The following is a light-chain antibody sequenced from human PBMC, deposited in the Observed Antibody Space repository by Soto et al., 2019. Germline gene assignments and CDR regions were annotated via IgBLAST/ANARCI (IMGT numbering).Light chain of an antibody. CDR3: QQYNNWPPAWT. V-gene: IGKV3-15*01. CDR2: GAS. J-gene: IGKJ1*01. Sequence: EIAMTQSPATLSVSPGERVTLSCRASQSVGSKLAWYQQKPGQAPRLLIYGASTRATGIPARFSGSGSGTEFTLTISSLQSEDFVVYYCQQYNNWPPAWTFGQGTKVDIK. CDR1: QSVGSK.